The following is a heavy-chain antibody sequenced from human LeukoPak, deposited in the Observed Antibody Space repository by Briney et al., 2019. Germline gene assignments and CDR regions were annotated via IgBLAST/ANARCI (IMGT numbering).Heavy chain of an antibody. CDR3: AKTTGIAAAGPKGGGYYFDY. V-gene: IGHV3-30*18. Sequence: PGGSLRLSCAASGFTFSSYAMHWVRQAPGKGLEWVAVISYDGSNKYYADSVKGRFTISRDNSKNTLYLQMNSLRAEDTAVYYCAKTTGIAAAGPKGGGYYFDYWGQGTLVTVSS. CDR2: ISYDGSNK. CDR1: GFTFSSYA. D-gene: IGHD6-13*01. J-gene: IGHJ4*02.